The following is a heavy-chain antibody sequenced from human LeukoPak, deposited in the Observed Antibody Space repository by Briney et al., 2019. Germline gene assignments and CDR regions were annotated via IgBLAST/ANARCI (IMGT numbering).Heavy chain of an antibody. CDR1: GGSFSGYY. Sequence: SETLSLTCAVDGGSFSGYYWSWIRQPPGKGLEWIGEINHSGSTNYNPSLKSRVIISVDTSKNQFSLKLSSVTAADTAVYYCARASAYYDFWSGYYGLFYFDYWGQGTLVTVSS. J-gene: IGHJ4*02. V-gene: IGHV4-34*01. D-gene: IGHD3-3*01. CDR3: ARASAYYDFWSGYYGLFYFDY. CDR2: INHSGST.